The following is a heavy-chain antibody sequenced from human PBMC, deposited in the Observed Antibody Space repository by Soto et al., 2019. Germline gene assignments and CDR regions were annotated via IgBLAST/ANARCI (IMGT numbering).Heavy chain of an antibody. D-gene: IGHD3-3*01. V-gene: IGHV3-23*01. J-gene: IGHJ6*02. Sequence: GGSLRLSCAASGFTFSSYAMSWVRQAPGKGLEWVSAISGSGGSTYYADSVKGRFTISRDNSKNTLYLQMNSLRAEDTAVYYCAKTGVPAAIYYDFWSASGYYYYGMDVWGQGTTVTVSS. CDR1: GFTFSSYA. CDR2: ISGSGGST. CDR3: AKTGVPAAIYYDFWSASGYYYYGMDV.